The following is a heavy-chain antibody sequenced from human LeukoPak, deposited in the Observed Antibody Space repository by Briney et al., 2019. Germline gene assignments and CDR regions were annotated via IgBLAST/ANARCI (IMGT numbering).Heavy chain of an antibody. CDR3: ARELVRGADDAFDI. D-gene: IGHD3-10*01. V-gene: IGHV3-66*01. J-gene: IGHJ3*02. CDR1: GFTVSSNY. CDR2: IYSGGST. Sequence: GGSLRLSCAASGFTVSSNYMSWVRQAPGKGLEWVSVIYSGGSTYYADSVKSRFTISRDNSKNTLYLQMNSLRAEDTAVYYCARELVRGADDAFDIWGQGTMVTVSS.